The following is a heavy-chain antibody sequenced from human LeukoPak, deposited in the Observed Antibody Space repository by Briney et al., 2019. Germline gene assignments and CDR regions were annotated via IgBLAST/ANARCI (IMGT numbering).Heavy chain of an antibody. CDR1: GFTFSSYE. Sequence: GGSLRLSCAASGFTFSSYEMNWVRQAPGKGLEWVSYISSSGSTIYYADSVKGRFTISRDNAKNSLYLQMNSLRAEDTAVYYCATNRGPRYSSGWYGYGYYFDYWGQGTLVTVSS. D-gene: IGHD6-19*01. V-gene: IGHV3-48*03. J-gene: IGHJ4*02. CDR3: ATNRGPRYSSGWYGYGYYFDY. CDR2: ISSSGSTI.